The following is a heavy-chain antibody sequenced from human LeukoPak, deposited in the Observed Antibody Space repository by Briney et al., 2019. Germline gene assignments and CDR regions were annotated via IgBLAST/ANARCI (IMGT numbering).Heavy chain of an antibody. Sequence: PGGSLRLSCAASGFTFSSYAMHWVRQAPGKGLEWVAVISYDGSNKYYADSVKGRFTISRDNSKNTLYLQMNSLRAEDTAVNYCASSGSYRFDYWGQGTLVTVSS. CDR1: GFTFSSYA. D-gene: IGHD1-26*01. V-gene: IGHV3-30-3*01. J-gene: IGHJ4*02. CDR3: ASSGSYRFDY. CDR2: ISYDGSNK.